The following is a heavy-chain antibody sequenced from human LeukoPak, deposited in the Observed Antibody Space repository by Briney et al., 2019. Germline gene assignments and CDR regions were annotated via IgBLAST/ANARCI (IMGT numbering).Heavy chain of an antibody. Sequence: SETLSLTRTVSGDSISGYYWGWIRQPPGKGLEWIGYIYYTGSTNYNPSLKSRLTISLDTSKNQFSLKLSSVTAADTAVYYCARGAAAAGLYFDFWGQGTLVTVSS. D-gene: IGHD6-13*01. CDR2: IYYTGST. V-gene: IGHV4-59*01. CDR1: GDSISGYY. J-gene: IGHJ4*02. CDR3: ARGAAAAGLYFDF.